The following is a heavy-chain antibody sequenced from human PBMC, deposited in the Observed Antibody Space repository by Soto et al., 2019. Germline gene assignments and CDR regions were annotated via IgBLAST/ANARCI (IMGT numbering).Heavy chain of an antibody. Sequence: GASVKVSCKASGFTFTRSAVQWVRQARGQRLEWIGWIVAGSGNTIYAQKFRERVTISRDMSTSTAYMELSSLRSEDTAVYYCASQGTIGGYYYGVDVWGQGTTVTVSS. J-gene: IGHJ6*02. D-gene: IGHD1-26*01. CDR3: ASQGTIGGYYYGVDV. CDR1: GFTFTRSA. V-gene: IGHV1-58*01. CDR2: IVAGSGNT.